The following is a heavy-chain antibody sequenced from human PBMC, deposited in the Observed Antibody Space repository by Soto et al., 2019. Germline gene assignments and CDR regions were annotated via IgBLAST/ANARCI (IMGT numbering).Heavy chain of an antibody. CDR3: ARGYCSSTSCYGEDY. V-gene: IGHV4-31*03. D-gene: IGHD2-2*01. CDR2: IYYSGST. CDR1: GGSISSGGYY. J-gene: IGHJ4*02. Sequence: SETLSLTCTVSGGSISSGGYYWSWIRQHPGKGLEWIGYIYYSGSTYYNPSLKSRVTISVDTSKNQFSLKLSSVTAADTAVYYCARGYCSSTSCYGEDYWGQGTLVTVSS.